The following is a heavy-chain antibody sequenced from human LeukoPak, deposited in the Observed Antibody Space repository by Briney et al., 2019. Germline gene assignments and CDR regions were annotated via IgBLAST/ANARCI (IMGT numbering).Heavy chain of an antibody. J-gene: IGHJ4*02. D-gene: IGHD5-12*01. CDR3: AKEGYSGYDFVTD. Sequence: GGSLRLSCAASGFTFSSYAMHWVRQAPGKGLEWVAVISYDGSNKYYADSVKGRFTISRDNSKNTLYLQMNSLRAEDTAVYYCAKEGYSGYDFVTDWGQGTLVTVSS. V-gene: IGHV3-30-3*01. CDR1: GFTFSSYA. CDR2: ISYDGSNK.